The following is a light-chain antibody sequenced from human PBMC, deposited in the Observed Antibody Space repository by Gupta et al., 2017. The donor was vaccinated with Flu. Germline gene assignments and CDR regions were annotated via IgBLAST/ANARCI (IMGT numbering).Light chain of an antibody. Sequence: STRSASVGDRVTITCRASQNINSWLAWYQQKPGKAPNLLIYKASNLESGVPSRFSGSGSGTEFTLTISSLQTDDFATYYCQQYNSYSMYTFGQGTKLEMK. CDR1: QNINSW. V-gene: IGKV1-5*03. CDR2: KAS. J-gene: IGKJ2*01. CDR3: QQYNSYSMYT.